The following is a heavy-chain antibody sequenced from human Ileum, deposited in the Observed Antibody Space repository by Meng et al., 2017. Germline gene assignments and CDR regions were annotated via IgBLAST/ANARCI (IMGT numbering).Heavy chain of an antibody. CDR3: ARGVFGAYFDH. Sequence: GPLRLSCSVSGGSISSYYWSWVRQPPGKRLEWLTYITSSGYTEYNPSLKSRVTISLDTSKHQLALTLSSVTAADTAGYYCARGVFGAYFDHWGQGTLVTVSS. D-gene: IGHD3-10*01. CDR1: GGSISSYY. CDR2: ITSSGYT. V-gene: IGHV4-59*01. J-gene: IGHJ4*02.